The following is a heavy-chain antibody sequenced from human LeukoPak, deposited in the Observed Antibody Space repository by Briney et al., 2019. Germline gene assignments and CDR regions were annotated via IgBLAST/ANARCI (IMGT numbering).Heavy chain of an antibody. CDR3: AKEKGGGSYNY. D-gene: IGHD1-26*01. Sequence: QPGRSLRLSCTASGFTFSSYGMHWVRQAPGKGLEWVSAISGSGGSTYYADSVKGRFTISRDNSKNTPYLQMNSLRAEDTAVYYCAKEKGGGSYNYWGQGTLVTVSS. CDR2: ISGSGGST. V-gene: IGHV3-23*01. J-gene: IGHJ4*02. CDR1: GFTFSSYG.